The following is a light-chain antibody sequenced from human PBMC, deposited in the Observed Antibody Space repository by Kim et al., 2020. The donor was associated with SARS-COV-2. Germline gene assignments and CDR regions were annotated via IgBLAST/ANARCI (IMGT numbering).Light chain of an antibody. CDR1: QSVSKNF. Sequence: LSPGDRATLTCRASQSVSKNFLAGYRQRPGQPPSLRIYGASTRATGIPDRISGSGSGTDFTLTITRLEPEDFAVYYCQQYGTPPYTFGQGTKLEI. V-gene: IGKV3-20*01. CDR2: GAS. CDR3: QQYGTPPYT. J-gene: IGKJ2*01.